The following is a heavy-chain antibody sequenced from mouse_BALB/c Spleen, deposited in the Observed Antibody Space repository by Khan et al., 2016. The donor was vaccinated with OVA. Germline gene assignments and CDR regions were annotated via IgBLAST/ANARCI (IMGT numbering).Heavy chain of an antibody. V-gene: IGHV5-6*01. CDR1: GFTFSTYG. CDR2: VSTGGSYT. J-gene: IGHJ3*01. D-gene: IGHD1-1*01. CDR3: TRLAYYYDSEGLAY. Sequence: LVESGGDLVKPGGSLKLSCAASGFTFSTYGMSWVRQTPDKRLEWVATVSTGGSYTYYPDSVKGRFTISRDNAKNTLYLQMSGLKSEDTAMFYCTRLAYYYDSEGLAYWGQGTLVTVSA.